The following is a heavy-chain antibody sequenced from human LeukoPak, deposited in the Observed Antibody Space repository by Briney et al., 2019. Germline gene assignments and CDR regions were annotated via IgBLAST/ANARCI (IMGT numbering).Heavy chain of an antibody. CDR2: IYSDNT. J-gene: IGHJ4*02. CDR1: GFTFSSYA. CDR3: ARARITMVTSSYYFDY. Sequence: PGGSLRLSCAASGFTFSSYAMSWVRQAPGKGLEWVSFIYSDNTHYSDSVKGRFTISRDNSKNTLYLQMNSLRAEDTAVYYCARARITMVTSSYYFDYWGQGTLVTVSS. V-gene: IGHV3-23*03. D-gene: IGHD3-10*01.